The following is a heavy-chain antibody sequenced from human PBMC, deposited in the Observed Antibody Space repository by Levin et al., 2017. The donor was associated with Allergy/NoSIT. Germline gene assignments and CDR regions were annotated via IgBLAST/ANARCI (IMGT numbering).Heavy chain of an antibody. J-gene: IGHJ4*02. Sequence: SGGSLRLSCVASGFSFSRYWLSWVRQAPGKGLEWVANIKEDGSEKYYVDSVKGRFTISRDNAKNSLHLQMNSLRAEDTAVYYCARDFRASGYSSDSHWGQGTLVTVSS. V-gene: IGHV3-7*04. CDR2: IKEDGSEK. CDR1: GFSFSRYW. CDR3: ARDFRASGYSSDSH. D-gene: IGHD2-15*01.